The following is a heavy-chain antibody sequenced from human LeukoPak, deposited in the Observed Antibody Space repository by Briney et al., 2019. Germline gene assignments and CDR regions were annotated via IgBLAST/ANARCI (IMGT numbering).Heavy chain of an antibody. V-gene: IGHV1-46*01. CDR2: INPSGGST. CDR1: GYTFTSYY. CDR3: ARMREHPMYYFDY. Sequence: GASVKVSCKSSGYTFTSYYMHWVRPAPGQGLAWMGIINPSGGSTSYAQKFQGRVTMTRDTSTSTVYMELSSLRSEDTAVYYCARMREHPMYYFDYWGQGTLVTVSS. J-gene: IGHJ4*02.